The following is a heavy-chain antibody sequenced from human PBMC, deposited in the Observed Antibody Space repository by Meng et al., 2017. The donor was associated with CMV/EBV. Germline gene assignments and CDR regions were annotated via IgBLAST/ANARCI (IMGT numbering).Heavy chain of an antibody. J-gene: IGHJ6*02. CDR1: GGSISSYY. CDR3: ARDRYDSSGYFGNYYYYGMDV. V-gene: IGHV4-59*01. CDR2: IYYSGST. D-gene: IGHD3-22*01. Sequence: SETLSLTCTVSGGSISSYYWSWIRQPPGKGLEWIGYIYYSGSTNYNPSLKSRVTIPVDTSKNQFSLKLSSVTAADTAVYYCARDRYDSSGYFGNYYYYGMDVWGQGTTVTVSS.